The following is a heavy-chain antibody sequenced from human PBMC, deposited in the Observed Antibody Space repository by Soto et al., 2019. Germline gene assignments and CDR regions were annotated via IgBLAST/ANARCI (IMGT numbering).Heavy chain of an antibody. CDR1: GFTFSSYW. CDR2: IKQDGSEK. Sequence: GGSLRLSCAASGFTFSSYWMSWVRQAPGKGLEWVANIKQDGSEKYYVDSVKGRFTISRDNAKNSLYLQINSLRAEDTAVYYCARVAYDYVWGSYRPNDYWGQGTLVTVSS. D-gene: IGHD3-16*02. CDR3: ARVAYDYVWGSYRPNDY. J-gene: IGHJ4*02. V-gene: IGHV3-7*04.